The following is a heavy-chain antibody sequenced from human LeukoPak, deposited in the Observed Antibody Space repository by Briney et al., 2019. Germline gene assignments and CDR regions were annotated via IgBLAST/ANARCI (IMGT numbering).Heavy chain of an antibody. V-gene: IGHV1-8*01. Sequence: GASVKVSCKASGYTFTSYDINWLRQATGQGLEWMGWMNPNSGNTGYAQKFQGRVTMTRNTSISTAYMELSSLRSEDTAVYYCARGLIDSDAFDIWGQGTMVTVSS. CDR2: MNPNSGNT. CDR3: ARGLIDSDAFDI. D-gene: IGHD3-9*01. J-gene: IGHJ3*02. CDR1: GYTFTSYD.